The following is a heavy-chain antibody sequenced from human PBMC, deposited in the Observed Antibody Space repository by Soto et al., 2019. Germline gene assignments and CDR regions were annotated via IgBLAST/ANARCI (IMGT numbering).Heavy chain of an antibody. J-gene: IGHJ4*02. D-gene: IGHD2-8*02. CDR3: ARGPRGLYHHDY. CDR1: GFTFSGDW. CDR2: INMDGTST. V-gene: IGHV3-74*01. Sequence: EVQLVESGGGLVQPGGSLRLSCVASGFTFSGDWMHWVRQAAGKGLVWVSRINMDGTSTNYADSVKGRFTISRDNAKHTLYLQMHSLRVDDTAVYYCARGPRGLYHHDYWGQGALVTVS.